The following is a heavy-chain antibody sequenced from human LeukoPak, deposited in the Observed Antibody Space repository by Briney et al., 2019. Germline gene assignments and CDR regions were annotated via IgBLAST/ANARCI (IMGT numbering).Heavy chain of an antibody. Sequence: SVKVSCKASGYTFTSYDINWVRQATGQGLEWMGGIIPIFGTANYAQKFQGRVTITADESTSTAYMELSSLRSEDTAVYYCARGSRGVVPAAPNWFDPWGQGTLVTVSS. J-gene: IGHJ5*02. CDR1: GYTFTSYD. V-gene: IGHV1-69*13. D-gene: IGHD2-2*01. CDR2: IIPIFGTA. CDR3: ARGSRGVVPAAPNWFDP.